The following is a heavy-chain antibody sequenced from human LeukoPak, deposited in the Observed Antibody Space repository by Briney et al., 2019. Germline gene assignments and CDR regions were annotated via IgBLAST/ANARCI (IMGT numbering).Heavy chain of an antibody. J-gene: IGHJ4*02. V-gene: IGHV3-15*01. D-gene: IGHD3-22*01. CDR1: GFTFSNAW. CDR3: STCYYDTKGGRLNY. CDR2: IKSKIDGATA. Sequence: GRSQRLSYAASGFTFSNAWMSWVRQAPGKGLESVGRIKSKIDGATAEDAAPVKGRFTISRDDSKNTLYLQMNSLKTEETAVYYCSTCYYDTKGGRLNYCGQGTLVTVSS.